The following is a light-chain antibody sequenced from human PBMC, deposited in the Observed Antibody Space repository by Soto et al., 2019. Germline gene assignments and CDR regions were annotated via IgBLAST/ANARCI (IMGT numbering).Light chain of an antibody. J-gene: IGKJ2*01. V-gene: IGKV3-20*01. CDR2: GAS. CDR3: QQYGRSP. CDR1: QSITSNF. Sequence: EIVLTQSPGTLSLSPGERATLSCRASQSITSNFLAWYQQKPGQAPRLLIYGASTRAAGVPDRFSGSGSGPDFTLTITRLEPEDFAVYYCQQYGRSPLGQGPKLGVK.